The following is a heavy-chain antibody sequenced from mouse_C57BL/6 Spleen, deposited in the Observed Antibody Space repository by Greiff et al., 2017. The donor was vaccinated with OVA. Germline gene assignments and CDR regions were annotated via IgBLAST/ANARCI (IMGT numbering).Heavy chain of an antibody. CDR2: IYPGDGDT. J-gene: IGHJ4*01. CDR1: GYAFSSSW. D-gene: IGHD1-1*01. V-gene: IGHV1-82*01. CDR3: ARSIVGGSSYYYAMDY. Sequence: QVQLKESGPELVKPGASVKISCKASGYAFSSSWMNWVKQRPGKGLEWIGRIYPGDGDTNYNGKFKGKATLTADKSSSTAYMQLSSLTSEDSAVYFCARSIVGGSSYYYAMDYWGQGTSVTVSS.